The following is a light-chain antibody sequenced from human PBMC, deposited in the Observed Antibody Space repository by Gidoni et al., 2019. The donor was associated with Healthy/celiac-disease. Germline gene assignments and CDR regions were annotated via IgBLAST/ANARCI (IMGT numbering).Light chain of an antibody. V-gene: IGKV3-11*01. CDR3: QQRSNWPIFT. J-gene: IGKJ3*01. CDR2: DAS. CDR1: QSVSSF. Sequence: DIVLTQSPATLSLSPGERATLSCRASQSVSSFLAWYQQKPGQAPRLLIYDASNRATGIPARFRGSGSGTDFTLTISSLEPEDFAVYYCQQRSNWPIFTFGPGTKVDIK.